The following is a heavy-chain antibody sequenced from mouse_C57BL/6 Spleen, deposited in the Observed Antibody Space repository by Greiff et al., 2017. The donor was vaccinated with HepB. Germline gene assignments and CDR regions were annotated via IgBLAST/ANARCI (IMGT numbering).Heavy chain of an antibody. V-gene: IGHV3-6*01. D-gene: IGHD4-1*01. CDR2: ISYDGSN. CDR1: GYSITSGYY. Sequence: VQLKESGPGLVKPSQSLSLTCSVTGYSITSGYYWNWIRQFPGNKLEWMGYISYDGSNNYNPSLKNRISITRDTSKNQFFLKLNSVTTEDTATYYCARDLGYWYFDVWGTGTTVTVSS. J-gene: IGHJ1*03. CDR3: ARDLGYWYFDV.